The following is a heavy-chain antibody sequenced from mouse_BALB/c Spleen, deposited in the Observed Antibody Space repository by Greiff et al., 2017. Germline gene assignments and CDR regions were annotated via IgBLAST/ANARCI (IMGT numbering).Heavy chain of an antibody. J-gene: IGHJ3*01. V-gene: IGHV1-14*01. CDR3: ARGGLLFAY. Sequence: VQLQQSGAELARPGASVKLSCKASGYTFTDYYINWVKQRTGQGLEWIGYINPYNDGTKYNEKFKGKATLTSDKSSSTAYMELSSLTSEDSAVYYCARGGLLFAYWGQGTLVTVSA. CDR2: INPYNDGT. D-gene: IGHD2-13*01. CDR1: GYTFTDYY.